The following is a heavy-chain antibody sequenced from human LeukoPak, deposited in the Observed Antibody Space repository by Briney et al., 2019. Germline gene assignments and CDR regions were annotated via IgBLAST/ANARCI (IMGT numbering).Heavy chain of an antibody. CDR1: RFTFSSYS. Sequence: GGSLRLSCEASRFTFSSYSMNWVSHAPGKGLEWVSSITISSEKNYTDSVKSRFTISRDNAKNSLYLQMTSLKAEDTAVYYCAREISDCCYFDCWGQGTLVTVSS. D-gene: IGHD2-21*02. J-gene: IGHJ4*02. CDR3: AREISDCCYFDC. CDR2: ITISSEK. V-gene: IGHV3-21*01.